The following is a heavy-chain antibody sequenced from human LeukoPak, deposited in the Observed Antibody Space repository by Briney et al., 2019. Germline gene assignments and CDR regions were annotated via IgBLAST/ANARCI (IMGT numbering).Heavy chain of an antibody. Sequence: PGGSLRLSCAASGFTFSSYAMSWVRQAPGKGLEWVSAISGSGGSTYYADSVKGRFTISRDNAKNLLYLQMNSLRAEDTAVYYCAREPRFGSYSIDYWGQGTLVTVSS. CDR3: AREPRFGSYSIDY. CDR2: ISGSGGST. CDR1: GFTFSSYA. D-gene: IGHD1-26*01. J-gene: IGHJ4*02. V-gene: IGHV3-23*01.